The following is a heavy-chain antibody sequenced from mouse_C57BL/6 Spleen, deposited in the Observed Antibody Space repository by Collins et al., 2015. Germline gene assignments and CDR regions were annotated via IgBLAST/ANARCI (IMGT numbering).Heavy chain of an antibody. V-gene: IGHV1-64*01. Sequence: QVQLQQPGAELVKPGASVKLSCEASGYTFTSYWMHWVKQRPGQGLEWIGMIHPNSGSTNYNEKFKSKATLTVDKSSSTAYMQLSSLTSEDSAVYYCARPYYYGSSLDYWGQGTTLTVSS. CDR3: ARPYYYGSSLDY. CDR1: GYTFTSYW. CDR2: IHPNSGST. J-gene: IGHJ2*01. D-gene: IGHD1-1*01.